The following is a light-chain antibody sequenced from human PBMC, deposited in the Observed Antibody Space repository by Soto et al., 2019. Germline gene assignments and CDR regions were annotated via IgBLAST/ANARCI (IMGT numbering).Light chain of an antibody. CDR2: GVS. J-gene: IGKJ1*01. V-gene: IGKV3-20*01. CDR3: QQYDSFWT. Sequence: EIALTQSPGTLSLSPGERATLSCRASQSVPSNFLAWYQQKPGQAPILVIYGVSRRATGIPDRFSGSGSGTEFTLTISRLEPENFTVYYCQQYDSFWTFGQGTKVEIK. CDR1: QSVPSNF.